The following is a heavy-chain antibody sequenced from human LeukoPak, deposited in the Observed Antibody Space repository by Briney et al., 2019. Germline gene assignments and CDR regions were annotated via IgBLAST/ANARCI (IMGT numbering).Heavy chain of an antibody. CDR2: IKQDGSEK. Sequence: GGSLRLSCAASGFTFSSYWMSWVRQAPGKGLEWVANIKQDGSEKYYVDSVKGRFTISRDNAKNSLYLQMNSLRAEDTAVYYCARDWISSGWYGFDPWGQGTLVTVSS. CDR3: ARDWISSGWYGFDP. CDR1: GFTFSSYW. V-gene: IGHV3-7*01. D-gene: IGHD6-19*01. J-gene: IGHJ5*02.